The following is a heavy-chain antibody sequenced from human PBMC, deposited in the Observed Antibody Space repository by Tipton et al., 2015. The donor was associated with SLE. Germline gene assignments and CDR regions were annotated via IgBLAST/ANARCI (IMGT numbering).Heavy chain of an antibody. D-gene: IGHD6-19*01. CDR3: ARGVAERLGLDF. CDR1: GGSIGPSY. V-gene: IGHV4-59*01. Sequence: TLSLTCTVSGGSIGPSYWNWIRQPPGKPLEWIGYIHYGGTSSGRTNSNPSLKSRVSMSVDPSTMQFSLNLSSMTAADTALYFCARGVAERLGLDFWGQGSLVTVSS. J-gene: IGHJ4*02. CDR2: IHYGGTSSGRT.